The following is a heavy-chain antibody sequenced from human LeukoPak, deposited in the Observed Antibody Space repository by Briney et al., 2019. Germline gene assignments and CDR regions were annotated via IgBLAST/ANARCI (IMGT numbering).Heavy chain of an antibody. CDR1: GGSISSYY. J-gene: IGHJ5*02. CDR2: IYTSGST. V-gene: IGHV4-4*07. Sequence: SETLSLTCTVSGGSISSYYWSWIRQPAGKGLEWIGRIYTSGSTNYNPSLKSRVTMSVDTSKNQFSLKLSSVTAADTAVYYCARDNSSSPLAWFDPWGQGTLVTVSS. CDR3: ARDNSSSPLAWFDP. D-gene: IGHD6-13*01.